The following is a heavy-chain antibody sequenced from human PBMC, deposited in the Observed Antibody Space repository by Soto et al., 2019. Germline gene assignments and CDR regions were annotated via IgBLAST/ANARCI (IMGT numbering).Heavy chain of an antibody. CDR2: IYYSGST. CDR1: GGSISSGGYY. Sequence: QVQLQESGPGLVKPSQTLSLTCTVSGGSISSGGYYWSWIRQHPGKGLEWIGYIYYSGSTYYNPSLKSRVTISVDTSKNQFSLKLSSVTAADTAVYYCARDREGEGSGLDWYFDLWGRGTLVTVSS. D-gene: IGHD1-26*01. CDR3: ARDREGEGSGLDWYFDL. V-gene: IGHV4-31*03. J-gene: IGHJ2*01.